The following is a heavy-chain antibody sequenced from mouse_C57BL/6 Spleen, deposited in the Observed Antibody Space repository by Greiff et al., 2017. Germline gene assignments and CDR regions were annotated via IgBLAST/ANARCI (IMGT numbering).Heavy chain of an antibody. D-gene: IGHD2-12*01. CDR3: VRGYYPSYAMDY. J-gene: IGHJ4*01. Sequence: EVKLMESGGGLVQPKGSLKLSCAASGFSFNTYAMNWVRQAPGKGLEWVARIRSKSNNYATYYADSVKDRFTISRDDSESMLYLQMNNLKTEDTAMYYCVRGYYPSYAMDYWGQGTSVTVSS. CDR1: GFSFNTYA. V-gene: IGHV10-1*01. CDR2: IRSKSNNYAT.